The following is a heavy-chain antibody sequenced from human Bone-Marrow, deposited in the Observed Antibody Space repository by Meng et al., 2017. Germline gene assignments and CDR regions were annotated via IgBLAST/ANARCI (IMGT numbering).Heavy chain of an antibody. J-gene: IGHJ2*01. Sequence: VQLVESGGGLVKSGGSLRLSCAASGFSFSTYSMNWVRQAPGKGLEWVSSISSSGSNMYYANSLKGQFTVSRDNAKNLLYLQMNSLRAEDTAVYYCARGVISTGHTYWYFDLWGPGTLVTVSS. CDR3: ARGVISTGHTYWYFDL. D-gene: IGHD1-1*01. CDR2: ISSSGSNM. V-gene: IGHV3-21*01. CDR1: GFSFSTYS.